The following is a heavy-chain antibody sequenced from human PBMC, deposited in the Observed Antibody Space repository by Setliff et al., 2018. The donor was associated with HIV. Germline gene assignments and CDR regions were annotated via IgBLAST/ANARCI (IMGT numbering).Heavy chain of an antibody. CDR2: ISSSGTTI. CDR3: ARDDLHYYDSGGYSHY. J-gene: IGHJ4*02. D-gene: IGHD3-22*01. Sequence: GGSLRLSRAASGFTFSDYYMSWIRQAPGKGLEWVSYISSSGTTISYADSVKGRFTISRDNAKNSLLLQMDSLRAEDTAIYYCARDDLHYYDSGGYSHYWGQGTLVTVSS. CDR1: GFTFSDYY. V-gene: IGHV3-11*01.